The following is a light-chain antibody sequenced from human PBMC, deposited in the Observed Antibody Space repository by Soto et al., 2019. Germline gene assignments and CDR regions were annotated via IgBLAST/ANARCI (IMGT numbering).Light chain of an antibody. CDR3: SSYTTSNTRQIV. CDR1: SSDVGGYNY. V-gene: IGLV2-14*01. CDR2: DVS. Sequence: QSALTQPASVSGSPGQSITIPCTGTSSDVGGYNYVSWYQQHPGKAPKFMIYDVSNRPSGVSNRFSGSKSDNTASLTISGLQAEDEADYYCSSYTTSNTRQIVFGTGTKVTVL. J-gene: IGLJ1*01.